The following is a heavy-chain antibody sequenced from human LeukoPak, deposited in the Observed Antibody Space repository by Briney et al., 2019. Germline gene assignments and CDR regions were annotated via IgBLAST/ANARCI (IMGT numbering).Heavy chain of an antibody. CDR1: GGSISSYY. V-gene: IGHV4-59*08. J-gene: IGHJ3*02. D-gene: IGHD3-10*01. CDR2: IYYSGST. Sequence: PSETLSLTCTVSGGSISSYYWSWIRQPPGKGLEWIGYIYYSGSTNYNPSLKSRVTISVDTSKNRFSLKLSSVTAADTAVYYCARHKPGSYAFDIWGQGTMVTASS. CDR3: ARHKPGSYAFDI.